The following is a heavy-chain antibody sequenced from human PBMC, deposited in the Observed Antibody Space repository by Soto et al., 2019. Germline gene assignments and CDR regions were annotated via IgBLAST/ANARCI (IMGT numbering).Heavy chain of an antibody. D-gene: IGHD2-21*01. Sequence: PSETLSLTCPVSGASISSGGYSWSWIRQHPGKGLEWIGYIYYSGSTYYNPSLKSRVTISVDTSKNQFSLKLSSVTAADTAVYYCAREQLPRLLWGQGTLVTVSS. J-gene: IGHJ4*02. CDR1: GASISSGGYS. CDR3: AREQLPRLL. CDR2: IYYSGST. V-gene: IGHV4-31*03.